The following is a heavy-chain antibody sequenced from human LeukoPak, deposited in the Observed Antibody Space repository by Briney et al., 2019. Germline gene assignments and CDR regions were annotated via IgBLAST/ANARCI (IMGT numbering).Heavy chain of an antibody. J-gene: IGHJ4*02. CDR1: GYSISSGYY. Sequence: PSETLSLTCAVSGYSISSGYYWGWIRQPPGKGLEWIASIYHSGSTYYNPSLKSRVTISVDTSKNQFSLKLSSVTAADTAVYYCASSSSWYSPSDYWGQGTLVTVSS. V-gene: IGHV4-38-2*01. CDR2: IYHSGST. CDR3: ASSSSWYSPSDY. D-gene: IGHD6-13*01.